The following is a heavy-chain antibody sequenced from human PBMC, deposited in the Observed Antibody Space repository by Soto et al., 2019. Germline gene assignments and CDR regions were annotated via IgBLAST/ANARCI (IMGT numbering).Heavy chain of an antibody. CDR2: IIPIFGTA. J-gene: IGHJ4*02. V-gene: IGHV1-69*13. CDR3: AREIADYDILTGYYFDY. D-gene: IGHD3-9*01. CDR1: GGTFSSYA. Sequence: ASVKVSCKASGGTFSSYAISWVRQAPGQGLEWMGGIIPIFGTANYAQKFQGRVTITADESTSTVYMELSSLRSEDTAVYYCAREIADYDILTGYYFDYWGQGTLVTVSS.